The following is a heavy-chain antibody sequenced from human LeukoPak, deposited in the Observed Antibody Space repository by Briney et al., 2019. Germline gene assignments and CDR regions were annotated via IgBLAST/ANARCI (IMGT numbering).Heavy chain of an antibody. CDR2: INPNSGGT. CDR1: GYTFTGYY. D-gene: IGHD3-22*01. J-gene: IGHJ4*02. CDR3: ARDKGILYYYDSSGYSYFDY. V-gene: IGHV1-2*02. Sequence: ASVKVSSKASGYTFTGYYMHWVRQAPGQGLEWMGWINPNSGGTNYAQKFQGRVTMTRDTSISTAHMELSRLRSDDTAVYYCARDKGILYYYDSSGYSYFDYWGQGTLVTVSS.